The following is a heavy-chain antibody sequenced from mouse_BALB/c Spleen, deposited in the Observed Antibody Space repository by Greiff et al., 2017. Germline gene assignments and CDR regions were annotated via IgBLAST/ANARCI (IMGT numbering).Heavy chain of an antibody. Sequence: EVQLVESGPGLVKPSQSLSLTCTVTGYSITSDYAWNWIRQFPGNKLEWMGYISYSGSTSYNPSLKSRISITRDTSKNQFFLQLNSVTTEDTATYYCARNRYDGAMDYWGQGTSVTVSS. CDR1: GYSITSDYA. CDR3: ARNRYDGAMDY. D-gene: IGHD2-14*01. J-gene: IGHJ4*01. V-gene: IGHV3-2*02. CDR2: ISYSGST.